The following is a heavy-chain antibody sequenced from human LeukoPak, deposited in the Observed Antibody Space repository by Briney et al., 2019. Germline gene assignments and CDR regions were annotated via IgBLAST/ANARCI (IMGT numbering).Heavy chain of an antibody. Sequence: ASVKVSCKASGGTFSSYAISWVRQAPGQGLEWMGGIIPIFGTANYAQKFQGRVTITADESTSTAYMELSSLRSEDTAVYYRARGGDYGDYGVYYWGQGTLVTVSS. V-gene: IGHV1-69*13. CDR3: ARGGDYGDYGVYY. CDR2: IIPIFGTA. D-gene: IGHD4-17*01. CDR1: GGTFSSYA. J-gene: IGHJ4*02.